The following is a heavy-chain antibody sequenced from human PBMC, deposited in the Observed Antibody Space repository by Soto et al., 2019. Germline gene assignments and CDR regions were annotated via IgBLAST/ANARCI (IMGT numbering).Heavy chain of an antibody. V-gene: IGHV4-39*01. J-gene: IGHJ5*02. CDR2: MYYSGTT. CDR3: AVVDSTGNWFDP. Sequence: SETLSLTCTVSGGSISSSDFYWGWLRQTPGRGLEFIGSMYYSGTTYYNPSLKSRVTISVDTSKNQFTLKLISVTAADTAVYYCAVVDSTGNWFDPWGEGALVTVSS. CDR1: GGSISSSDFY. D-gene: IGHD6-25*01.